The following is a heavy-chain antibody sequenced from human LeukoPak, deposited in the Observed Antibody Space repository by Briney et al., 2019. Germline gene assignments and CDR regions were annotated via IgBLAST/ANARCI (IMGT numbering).Heavy chain of an antibody. V-gene: IGHV3-21*01. CDR2: ISSSSSYI. CDR1: GFTFSSYS. D-gene: IGHD3-3*01. J-gene: IGHJ3*02. CDR3: ARDMNDLWSGYQNAFDI. Sequence: PGGSLRLSCAASGFTFSSYSMNWVRQAPGKGLEWVSSISSSSSYIYYADSVKGRFTISRDNAKNSLYLQMNSLRAEDTAVYYCARDMNDLWSGYQNAFDIWGQGTMVTVSS.